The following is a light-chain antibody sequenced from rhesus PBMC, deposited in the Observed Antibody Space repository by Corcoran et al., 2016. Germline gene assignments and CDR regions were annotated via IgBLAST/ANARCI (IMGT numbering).Light chain of an antibody. V-gene: IGKV1-22*01. CDR1: QSISSW. Sequence: DIQMTQSPSSLSASVGDTVTITCRASQSISSWLAWYQQKPGKAPNLLFYKASSLQSGVPSRFSGSGSGTDFTLTINSLQSEDFATYYCQQYSGSPLTFGGGTKVELK. CDR3: QQYSGSPLT. J-gene: IGKJ4*01. CDR2: KAS.